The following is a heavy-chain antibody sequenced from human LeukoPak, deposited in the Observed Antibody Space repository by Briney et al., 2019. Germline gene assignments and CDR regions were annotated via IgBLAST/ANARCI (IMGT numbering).Heavy chain of an antibody. V-gene: IGHV1-8*01. Sequence: GASVKVSCKASGYTFTSYDINWVRQATGQGLEWMGWMNPNSGNTGYAQKFQGRVTMTRNNSISTAYMELSSLRSEDTAVYYCARGVSSSWYGYYYGMDVWGQGTTVTVSS. CDR2: MNPNSGNT. D-gene: IGHD6-13*01. CDR3: ARGVSSSWYGYYYGMDV. J-gene: IGHJ6*02. CDR1: GYTFTSYD.